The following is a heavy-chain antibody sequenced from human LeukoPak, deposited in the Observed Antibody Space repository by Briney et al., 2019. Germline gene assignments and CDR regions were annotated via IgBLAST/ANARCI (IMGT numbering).Heavy chain of an antibody. J-gene: IGHJ5*02. Sequence: GGSLRLSCAASGFSFSTYWMSWVRQTPEKGLEFVANIDQGGSVRNYMDSLKGRCTISSDNAKKSLYLEINSLRAEHTAVYSCARDPESSSFDPWGRGALGTVSS. D-gene: IGHD6-6*01. CDR3: ARDPESSSFDP. CDR2: IDQGGSVR. V-gene: IGHV3-7*01. CDR1: GFSFSTYW.